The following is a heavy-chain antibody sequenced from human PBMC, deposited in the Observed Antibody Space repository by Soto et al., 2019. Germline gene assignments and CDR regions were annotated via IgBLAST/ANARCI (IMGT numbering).Heavy chain of an antibody. CDR3: AREADYVNWFDP. J-gene: IGHJ5*02. CDR1: GFTFSSYS. CDR2: ISSSSSTI. V-gene: IGHV3-48*01. D-gene: IGHD4-17*01. Sequence: EVQLVESWGGLVHPGGSLRLSCAASGFTFSSYSMNWVGQAPGKGLAWVSYISSSSSTIYYADSVQGRFTISRDNAKTSLYLQMNSLRAEDTAVYYCAREADYVNWFDPWGQGTLVTVSS.